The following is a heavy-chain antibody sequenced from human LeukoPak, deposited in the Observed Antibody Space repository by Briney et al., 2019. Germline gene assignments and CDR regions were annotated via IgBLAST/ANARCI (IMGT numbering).Heavy chain of an antibody. V-gene: IGHV4-59*08. Sequence: SETLSLTCTVSGGSISTYYWSWIRQSPGKGLEWIGSIYYSGSTNYNPSLKSRVTMSVDTSKNQFSLELSSVTAADTAVYYCAVNLTKHTFDIWGQGTMVTVSS. J-gene: IGHJ3*02. CDR3: AVNLTKHTFDI. D-gene: IGHD1-1*01. CDR1: GGSISTYY. CDR2: IYYSGST.